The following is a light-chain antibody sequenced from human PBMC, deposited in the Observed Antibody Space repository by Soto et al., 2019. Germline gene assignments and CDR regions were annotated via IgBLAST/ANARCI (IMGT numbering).Light chain of an antibody. CDR2: DVS. CDR1: SSDVGSYNY. Sequence: QSALTQPASVSGSPGQSITISCTGTSSDVGSYNYVSWYQQHPGKAPKVMIYDVSNRPSGVSYRSSGSKSGNTASLTISGLQAEDEADYYCSSYTTSSTYVFGTGTKVTVL. J-gene: IGLJ1*01. CDR3: SSYTTSSTYV. V-gene: IGLV2-14*01.